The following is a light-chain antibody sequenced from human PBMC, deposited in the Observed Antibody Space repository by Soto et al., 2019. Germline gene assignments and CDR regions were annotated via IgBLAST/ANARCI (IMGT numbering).Light chain of an antibody. CDR3: QQRSNWPPIT. CDR2: DAS. J-gene: IGKJ5*01. CDR1: QSVSSY. Sequence: DTVLTQSPAALSLSPGETATLSCRASQSVSSYLAWYQQKPGQAPRLLIYDASNRATGIPARFSGSGSGTDFTLTISSLESEDFAVYYCQQRSNWPPITFGQGTRLEIK. V-gene: IGKV3-11*01.